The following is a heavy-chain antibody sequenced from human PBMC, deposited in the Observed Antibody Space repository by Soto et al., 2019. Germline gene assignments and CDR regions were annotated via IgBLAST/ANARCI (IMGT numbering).Heavy chain of an antibody. CDR3: ARHNWLAPFDY. J-gene: IGHJ4*02. V-gene: IGHV4-59*08. Sequence: QVQLQESGPGLVKPSETLSLTCTVSGGSIIDYYWSWLRQPPGKRLAWIGYVHSIGITDYNSSLKGRLPMSVDTSKNRFSLAMSSVPAADTAVYYCARHNWLAPFDYWGQGTLVSVSS. CDR2: VHSIGIT. CDR1: GGSIIDYY. D-gene: IGHD6-19*01.